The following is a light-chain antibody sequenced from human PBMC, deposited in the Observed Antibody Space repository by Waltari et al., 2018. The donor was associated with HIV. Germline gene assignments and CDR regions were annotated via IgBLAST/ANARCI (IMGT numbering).Light chain of an antibody. J-gene: IGLJ3*02. CDR3: AAWDDSLNGAV. CDR2: RNN. CDR1: SSNIGGNI. Sequence: QSVLTKPPSASGTPGQGVTISCSGSSSNIGGNIENWYQQLPGTAPKLLIYRNNQRPSGVPDRFSGSKSGTSASLAISGPQSEDDADYYCAAWDDSLNGAVFGGGTKLTVL. V-gene: IGLV1-44*01.